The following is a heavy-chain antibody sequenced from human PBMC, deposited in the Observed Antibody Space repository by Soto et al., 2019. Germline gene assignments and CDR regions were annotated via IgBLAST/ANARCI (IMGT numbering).Heavy chain of an antibody. CDR3: ARASAVWELLGFDY. J-gene: IGHJ4*02. Sequence: SETLSLTCTVSGGSISSSSYYWGWIRQPPGKGLEWIGSIYYSGSTYYNPSLKSRVTISVDTSKNQFSLKLSSVTAADTAVYYCARASAVWELLGFDYWGQGTLVTVSS. D-gene: IGHD1-26*01. CDR1: GGSISSSSYY. CDR2: IYYSGST. V-gene: IGHV4-39*01.